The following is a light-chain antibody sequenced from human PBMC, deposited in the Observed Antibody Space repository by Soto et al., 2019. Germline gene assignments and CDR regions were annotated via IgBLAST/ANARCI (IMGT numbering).Light chain of an antibody. CDR1: QSISSW. CDR3: QQYNTYPYT. CDR2: KAS. J-gene: IGKJ2*01. V-gene: IGKV1-5*03. Sequence: DIPMTQSPSTLSASVGDRVTITCRASQSISSWLAWYQQKPGKAPNLLIYKASNLESGVPSRFAGIGSGTEFTLTISSLQPDDFATYYCQQYNTYPYTFGQGTKLEI.